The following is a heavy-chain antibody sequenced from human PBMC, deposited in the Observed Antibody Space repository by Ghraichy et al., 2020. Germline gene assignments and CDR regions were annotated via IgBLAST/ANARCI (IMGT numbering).Heavy chain of an antibody. CDR2: IYYSGST. CDR1: GGSISSYY. Sequence: SETLSLTCTVSGGSISSYYWSWIRQPPGKGLEWIGYIYYSGSTNYNPSLKSRVTISVDTSKNQFSLKLSSVTAADTAVYYCARILNYDFWSGEIDYWGQGTLVTVSS. V-gene: IGHV4-59*01. CDR3: ARILNYDFWSGEIDY. J-gene: IGHJ4*02. D-gene: IGHD3-3*01.